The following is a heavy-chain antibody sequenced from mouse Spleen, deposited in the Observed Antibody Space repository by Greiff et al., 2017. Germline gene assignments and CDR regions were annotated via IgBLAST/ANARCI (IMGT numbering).Heavy chain of an antibody. CDR3: ARFDGYLYAMDY. Sequence: VQLQQSGPQLVRPGASVKISCKASGYSFTSYWMHWVKQRPGQGLEWIGMIDPSDSETRLNQKFKDKATLTVDKSSSTAYMQLSSPTSEDSAVYYCARFDGYLYAMDYWGQGTSVTVSS. J-gene: IGHJ4*01. V-gene: IGHV1S127*01. CDR1: GYSFTSYW. CDR2: IDPSDSET. D-gene: IGHD2-3*01.